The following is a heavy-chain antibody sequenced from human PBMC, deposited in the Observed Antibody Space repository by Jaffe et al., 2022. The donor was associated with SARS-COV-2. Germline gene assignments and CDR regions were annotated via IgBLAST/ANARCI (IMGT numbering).Heavy chain of an antibody. V-gene: IGHV3-33*01. CDR3: ARDKSRRAEGPSTRGGYGMDV. CDR2: KWYDGSNE. J-gene: IGHJ6*02. Sequence: QVQLVESGGGVVQPGRSLRLSCAASGFTFSSYGMHWVRQAPGKGLEWVAVKWYDGSNEYYADSVQGRFIISRDNSKNTLYLQMNSLRAEDTAVYYCARDKSRRAEGPSTRGGYGMDVWGQGTTVTVSS. D-gene: IGHD2-15*01. CDR1: GFTFSSYG.